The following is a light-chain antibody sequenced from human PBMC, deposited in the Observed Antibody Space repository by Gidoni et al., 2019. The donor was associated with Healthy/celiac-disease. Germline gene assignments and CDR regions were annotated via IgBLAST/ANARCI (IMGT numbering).Light chain of an antibody. J-gene: IGLJ2*01. CDR3: QAWDSSTAV. Sequence: SYELTQPPSVSVSPGQTASITCSGDKVGDKYACWYQQKPGQSPVLVIYQDSKRPSGIPERFSGSNSGNTATLTISGTQAMDEADYYCQAWDSSTAVLGGGTKLTVL. CDR2: QDS. CDR1: KVGDKY. V-gene: IGLV3-1*01.